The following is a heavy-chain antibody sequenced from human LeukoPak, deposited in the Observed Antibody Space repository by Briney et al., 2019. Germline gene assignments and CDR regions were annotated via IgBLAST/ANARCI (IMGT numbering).Heavy chain of an antibody. CDR1: GGSISSHY. CDR3: ARATYDFWSGYPVYYYYYMDV. CDR2: IYYSGST. J-gene: IGHJ6*03. V-gene: IGHV4-59*11. Sequence: PSETLSLTCTVSGGSISSHYWSWIRQPPGKGLEWIGYIYYSGSTNYNPSLKSRVTISVDTSKNQFSLKLSSVTAADTAVYYCARATYDFWSGYPVYYYYYMDVWGKGTTVTVSS. D-gene: IGHD3-3*01.